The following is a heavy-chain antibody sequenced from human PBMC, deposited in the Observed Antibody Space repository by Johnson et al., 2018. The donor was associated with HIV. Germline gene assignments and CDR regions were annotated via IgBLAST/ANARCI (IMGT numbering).Heavy chain of an antibody. CDR3: ARAVYLDAFDI. CDR1: GFTVSSNY. J-gene: IGHJ3*02. Sequence: MQLVESGGGVVQPGGSLRLSCAASGFTVSSNYMSWVRQAPGKGLEWVSVIYGGGGTYYAGSVKGRFTISRENSKNSLFLQMNSLRGEDTAVYYCARAVYLDAFDIWGQGTMVTVSS. D-gene: IGHD3-16*01. CDR2: IYGGGGT. V-gene: IGHV3-66*02.